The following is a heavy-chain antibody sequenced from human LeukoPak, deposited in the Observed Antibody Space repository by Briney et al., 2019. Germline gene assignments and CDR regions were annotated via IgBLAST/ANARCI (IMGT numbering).Heavy chain of an antibody. CDR1: GGSISSGGYY. Sequence: PSETLSLTCTVSGGSISSGGYYWSWIRQPPGKGLEWIGYIYHSGSTYYNPSLKSRVTISVDRSKNQFSLKLSSVTAADTAVYYCAREGAAPTNPQFDYWGQGTLVTVSS. V-gene: IGHV4-30-2*01. D-gene: IGHD6-13*01. CDR3: AREGAAPTNPQFDY. CDR2: IYHSGST. J-gene: IGHJ4*02.